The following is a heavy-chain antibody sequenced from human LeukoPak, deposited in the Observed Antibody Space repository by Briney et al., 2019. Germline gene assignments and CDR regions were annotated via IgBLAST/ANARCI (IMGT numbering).Heavy chain of an antibody. V-gene: IGHV4-61*08. Sequence: SETLSLTCTVSGASIRSGDYYWSWIRQPPGKGLEWIGYIYYSGSTNYNPSLKSRVTISVDTSKNQFSLKLSSVTAADTAVYYCARDRDWFDPWGQGTLVTVSS. CDR1: GASIRSGDYY. J-gene: IGHJ5*02. CDR2: IYYSGST. CDR3: ARDRDWFDP. D-gene: IGHD3-10*01.